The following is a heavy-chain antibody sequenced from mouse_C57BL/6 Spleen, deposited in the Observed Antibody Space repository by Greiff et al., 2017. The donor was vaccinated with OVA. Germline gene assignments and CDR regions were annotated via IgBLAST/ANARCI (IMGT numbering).Heavy chain of an antibody. J-gene: IGHJ4*01. CDR3: ARPLWMEGYYAMDY. Sequence: QVQLQQPGAELVRPGTSVKLSCKASGYTFTSYWMHWVKQRPGQGLEWIGVIDPSDSYTNYNQKFKGKATLTVDTSSSTAYMQLSSLTSEDSAVYYCARPLWMEGYYAMDYWGQGTSVTVSS. CDR2: IDPSDSYT. CDR1: GYTFTSYW. D-gene: IGHD6-1*01. V-gene: IGHV1-59*01.